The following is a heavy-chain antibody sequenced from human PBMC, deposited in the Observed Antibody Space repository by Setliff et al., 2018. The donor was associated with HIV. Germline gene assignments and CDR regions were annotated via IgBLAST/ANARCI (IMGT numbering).Heavy chain of an antibody. J-gene: IGHJ4*02. CDR1: GGSISSSSYY. V-gene: IGHV4-39*07. Sequence: SETLSLTCIVSGGSISSSSYYWGWIRQPPGKGLEWIGTVYYSGSTYYNPSLKSRVTISVDTSENQFSLKLSSVTAADTAVYYCARDAYSSSWYVISGSFDYWGQGILVTVSS. CDR2: VYYSGST. CDR3: ARDAYSSSWYVISGSFDY. D-gene: IGHD6-13*01.